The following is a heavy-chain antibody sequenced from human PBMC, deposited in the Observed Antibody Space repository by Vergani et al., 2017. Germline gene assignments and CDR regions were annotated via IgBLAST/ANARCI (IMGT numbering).Heavy chain of an antibody. CDR3: TRSLKYSSSWVDAFDI. V-gene: IGHV3-73*02. J-gene: IGHJ3*02. D-gene: IGHD6-13*01. Sequence: EVQLVEPGGGLVQPGGSLKLSCAASGFTFSGSAMHWVRQASGKGLEWVGRIRSKANSYATAYAASVKGRFTISRDDSKNTAYLQMNSLKTEDTAVYYCTRSLKYSSSWVDAFDIWGQGTMVTVSS. CDR2: IRSKANSYAT. CDR1: GFTFSGSA.